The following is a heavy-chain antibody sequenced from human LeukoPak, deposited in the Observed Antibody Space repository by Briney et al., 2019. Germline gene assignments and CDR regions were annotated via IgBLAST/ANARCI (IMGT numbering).Heavy chain of an antibody. CDR3: ARASGSYIDAFDI. D-gene: IGHD1-26*01. Sequence: ASVKVSCKASGYTFTSYDISWVRQATGQGLEWMGWMNPNSGNTGYAQKFQGRVTITRNTSISTAYMELSSLRSEDTAVYYCARASGSYIDAFDIWGQGTMVTVSS. CDR1: GYTFTSYD. V-gene: IGHV1-8*03. J-gene: IGHJ3*02. CDR2: MNPNSGNT.